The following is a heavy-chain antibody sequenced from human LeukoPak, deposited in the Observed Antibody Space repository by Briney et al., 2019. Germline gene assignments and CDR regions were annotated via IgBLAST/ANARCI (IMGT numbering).Heavy chain of an antibody. CDR1: GFTFSDHY. V-gene: IGHV3-72*01. Sequence: QTGGSLRLSCAASGFTFSDHYMDWVRQAPGKGLEWVGRSRNKANRYTTTHGESVRGRFTISRDDSENSLYLQLNSLKTEDTGVYYCVRLSRGAMNYHMDVWGKGTTVTVSS. CDR3: VRLSRGAMNYHMDV. D-gene: IGHD3-10*01. J-gene: IGHJ6*03. CDR2: SRNKANRYTT.